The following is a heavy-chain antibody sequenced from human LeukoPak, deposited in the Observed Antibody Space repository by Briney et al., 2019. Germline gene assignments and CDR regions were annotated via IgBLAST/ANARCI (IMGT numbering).Heavy chain of an antibody. CDR3: ARSDGYGLVGI. D-gene: IGHD3-10*01. V-gene: IGHV4-39*07. Sequence: SETLSLTCTVSGGSISSSAYHWGWIRQPPGKGLEWIGSIHYSGSTYYNPSLKSRVTISVDTSKNQFSLNLSSVTAADAAVYYCARSDGYGLVGIWGQGTMVTVSS. CDR2: IHYSGST. CDR1: GGSISSSAYH. J-gene: IGHJ3*02.